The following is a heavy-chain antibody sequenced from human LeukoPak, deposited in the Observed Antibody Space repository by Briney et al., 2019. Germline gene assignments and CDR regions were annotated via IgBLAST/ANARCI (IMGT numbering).Heavy chain of an antibody. CDR2: ISGSGGST. Sequence: PGGSLTLSCAASGFTFSSYAMSWVRQAPGKGLEWVSAISGSGGSTYYADSVKGRFTISRDNSKNTLYLQMNSLRAEDTAVYYCAKTYYYDSSGYFYAFDIWGQGTMVTVSS. V-gene: IGHV3-23*01. CDR1: GFTFSSYA. J-gene: IGHJ3*02. D-gene: IGHD3-22*01. CDR3: AKTYYYDSSGYFYAFDI.